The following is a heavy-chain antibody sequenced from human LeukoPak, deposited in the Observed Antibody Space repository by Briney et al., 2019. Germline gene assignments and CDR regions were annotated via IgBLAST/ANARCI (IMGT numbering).Heavy chain of an antibody. J-gene: IGHJ5*02. CDR2: ISSSSSTI. V-gene: IGHV3-48*01. CDR1: GFTFSSYS. D-gene: IGHD3-3*01. CDR3: AREIFGVVYNWFDP. Sequence: PGGSLRLSCAASGFTFSSYSMNWVRQAPGKGLEWVSYISSSSSTIYYADSVKGRFTISRDNAKNSLYLQMNSLRAEDTAVYYCAREIFGVVYNWFDPWGQGTLVTVSS.